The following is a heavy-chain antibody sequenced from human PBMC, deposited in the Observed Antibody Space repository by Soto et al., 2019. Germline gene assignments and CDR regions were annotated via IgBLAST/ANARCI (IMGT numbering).Heavy chain of an antibody. J-gene: IGHJ4*02. CDR1: GDSIIGIYH. CDR2: IYYSGST. Sequence: SETLSLTCAVSGDSIIGIYHWAWIRQSPGRGLEWIGNIYYSGSTNYNPSLKSRVTISVDTSKNQFSLKLSSVTAADTAVYYCARGHTGQWLVQGDYWGQGTLVTVSS. D-gene: IGHD6-19*01. CDR3: ARGHTGQWLVQGDY. V-gene: IGHV4-59*12.